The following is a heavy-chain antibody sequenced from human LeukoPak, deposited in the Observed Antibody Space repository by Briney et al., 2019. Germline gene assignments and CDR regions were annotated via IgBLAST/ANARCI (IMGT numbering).Heavy chain of an antibody. Sequence: GGSLRLSSAASAFTFSSYAMSWVRQAPGKGLEWFSSIGGSINTYYANSVKGRFTISRDDSKNKLYLQMDSLRAGDTALYYCAKEEGAGYGYGMDVWGQGTTVTVSS. V-gene: IGHV3-23*01. CDR2: IGGSINT. CDR3: AKEEGAGYGYGMDV. J-gene: IGHJ6*02. CDR1: AFTFSSYA. D-gene: IGHD3-9*01.